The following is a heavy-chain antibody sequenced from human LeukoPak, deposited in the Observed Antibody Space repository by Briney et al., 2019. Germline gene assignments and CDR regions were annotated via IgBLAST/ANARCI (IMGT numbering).Heavy chain of an antibody. Sequence: PSETLSLTCAVYGGSFSGYYWSWIRQPPGKGLEWIGEINHSGSTNHNPSLKSRVTISVDTSKNQFSLKLSSVTAADTAVYYCARGPDFGSGSEDYWGQGTLVTVSS. J-gene: IGHJ4*02. CDR3: ARGPDFGSGSEDY. CDR2: INHSGST. V-gene: IGHV4-34*01. D-gene: IGHD3-10*01. CDR1: GGSFSGYY.